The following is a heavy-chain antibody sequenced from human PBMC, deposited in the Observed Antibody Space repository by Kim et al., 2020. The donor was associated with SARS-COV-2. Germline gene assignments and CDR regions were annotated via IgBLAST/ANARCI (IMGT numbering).Heavy chain of an antibody. D-gene: IGHD3-10*01. Sequence: SQTLSLTCAISGDSVSSNSATWNWIRQSPSRGLGWLGRTYYRSKWYNNYAVSVKSRISINTDASKNQLSLQLNSVIPEDTAVYYCARDLRFGELWGNYYYCMDVWGQGTTVTVSS. V-gene: IGHV6-1*01. CDR1: GDSVSSNSAT. CDR2: TYYRSKWYN. J-gene: IGHJ6*02. CDR3: ARDLRFGELWGNYYYCMDV.